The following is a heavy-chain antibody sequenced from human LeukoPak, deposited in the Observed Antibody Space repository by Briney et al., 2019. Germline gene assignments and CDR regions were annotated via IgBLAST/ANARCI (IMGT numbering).Heavy chain of an antibody. CDR1: GFTFSSYA. CDR2: ISSSGGST. CDR3: AKEFSSSSWYYFDY. D-gene: IGHD6-13*01. V-gene: IGHV3-23*01. J-gene: IGHJ4*02. Sequence: GGSLRLSCAASGFTFSSYAMSWVRQAPGKGLEWVSAISSSGGSTYYADSVKGRFTISRDNFKNTLYLQMHSLRAEDTAIYYCAKEFSSSSWYYFDYWGQGTLVTVSS.